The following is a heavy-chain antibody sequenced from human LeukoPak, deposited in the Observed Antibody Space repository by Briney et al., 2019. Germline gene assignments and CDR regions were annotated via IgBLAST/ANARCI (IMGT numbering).Heavy chain of an antibody. CDR3: ARRNDFDI. J-gene: IGHJ3*02. V-gene: IGHV4-4*08. Sequence: PSETLSLTCTVSGGSITGYHWSWIRQPPGKGLEWIGYIYSSETTNYKPSLKSRVTISADTSKNQFSLKLTSVTDADTAIYYCARRNDFDIWGQGTMVTVSS. CDR2: IYSSETT. CDR1: GGSITGYH.